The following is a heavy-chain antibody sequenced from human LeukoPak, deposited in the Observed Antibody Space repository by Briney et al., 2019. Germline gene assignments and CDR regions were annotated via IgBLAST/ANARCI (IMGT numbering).Heavy chain of an antibody. CDR1: GGTFSSYA. Sequence: ASVKVSCKASGGTFSSYAISWVRQAPGKGLEWMGGIIPIFGTANYAQKFQGRVTITTDESTSTAYMELSSLRSEDTAVYYCARVKMATIWVFDYWGQGTLVTVSS. CDR3: ARVKMATIWVFDY. CDR2: IIPIFGTA. D-gene: IGHD5-24*01. J-gene: IGHJ4*02. V-gene: IGHV1-69*05.